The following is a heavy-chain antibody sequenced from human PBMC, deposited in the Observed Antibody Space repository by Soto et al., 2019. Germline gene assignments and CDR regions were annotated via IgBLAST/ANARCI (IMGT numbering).Heavy chain of an antibody. V-gene: IGHV4-34*01. Sequence: SETLSLTCAVYGGSFSGYYLSWIRQPPGKGLEWIGEINHSGSTNYNPSLKSRVTISVDTSKNQFSLKLSSVTAADTAVYYCAIRHGYYYGSGSSTDDYWGQGTLVTVSS. CDR1: GGSFSGYY. J-gene: IGHJ4*02. CDR3: AIRHGYYYGSGSSTDDY. CDR2: INHSGST. D-gene: IGHD3-10*01.